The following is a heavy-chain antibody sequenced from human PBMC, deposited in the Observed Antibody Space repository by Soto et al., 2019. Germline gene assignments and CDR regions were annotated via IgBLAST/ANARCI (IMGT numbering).Heavy chain of an antibody. CDR2: IILPFGTP. D-gene: IGHD4-17*01. CDR3: ARGPDYEGYFDY. V-gene: IGHV1-69*12. CDR1: GGTFSNYA. J-gene: IGHJ4*02. Sequence: QVRLEQSEAEVKKPGSSVKVSCKASGGTFSNYAISWVRQAPGQGLEWMGVIILPFGTPNYAQTFQGRVTITADDSMTTAYMELSGLRSEDTAVYYCARGPDYEGYFDYWGRGTLVTVSS.